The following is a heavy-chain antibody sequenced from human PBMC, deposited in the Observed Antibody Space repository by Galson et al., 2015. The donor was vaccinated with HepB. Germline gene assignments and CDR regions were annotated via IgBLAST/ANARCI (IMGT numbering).Heavy chain of an antibody. CDR2: ITSSSSII. V-gene: IGHV3-48*04. CDR3: ARSPSMVRGFYYYYGMDV. Sequence: SLRLSCAASGFTFSSHTMNWVRQAPGKGLEWVSYITSSSSIIDYADSVKGRFTISRDNAKHSLYLQMNSLRAEDTAVYYCARSPSMVRGFYYYYGMDVWGQGTTVTVSS. CDR1: GFTFSSHT. D-gene: IGHD3-10*01. J-gene: IGHJ6*02.